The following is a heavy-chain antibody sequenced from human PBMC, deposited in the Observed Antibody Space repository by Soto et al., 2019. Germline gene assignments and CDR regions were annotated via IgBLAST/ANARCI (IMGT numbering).Heavy chain of an antibody. CDR2: MSGSSSTT. CDR1: GLTFSNYA. CDR3: AKNQERELPRVIDF. V-gene: IGHV3-23*01. Sequence: GGSLRLSCATSGLTFSNYAMSWVRQAPGGGLEWVSSMSGSSSTTYYADSVRGWFTISRDRSKNTLYLQMSSLRAEDTALYYCAKNQERELPRVIDFWGQGXLVTVYS. D-gene: IGHD1-7*01. J-gene: IGHJ4*02.